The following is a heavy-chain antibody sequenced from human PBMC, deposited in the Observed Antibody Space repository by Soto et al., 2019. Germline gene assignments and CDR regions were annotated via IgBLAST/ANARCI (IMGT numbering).Heavy chain of an antibody. Sequence: QVQLVQSGAEVKKPGASVKVSCKASGYTFTSYYMHWVRQAPGQGLEWMGIINPSGGSTSYAQKFQGRVTMTRDTSTSTVYMELSSLRSEDTAVYYCARGPVVVAATRPPSSSGWYNYWGQGTLVTVSS. CDR2: INPSGGST. D-gene: IGHD2-15*01. CDR3: ARGPVVVAATRPPSSSGWYNY. V-gene: IGHV1-46*01. J-gene: IGHJ4*02. CDR1: GYTFTSYY.